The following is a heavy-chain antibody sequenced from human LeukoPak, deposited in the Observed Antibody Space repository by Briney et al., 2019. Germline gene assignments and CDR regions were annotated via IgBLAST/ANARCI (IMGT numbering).Heavy chain of an antibody. J-gene: IGHJ4*02. CDR2: TSRSDGST. V-gene: IGHV3-23*01. D-gene: IGHD3-9*01. CDR3: AKGRERTDWYNFDY. Sequence: GGSLRLSCAAPGFIFSSYAMSWVRQAPGKGQEWGSATSRSDGSTYYADSVKGRFTISRDNSKNTLFLQMNSLEVEDTAVYYCAKGRERTDWYNFDYWGQGTLVTVSS. CDR1: GFIFSSYA.